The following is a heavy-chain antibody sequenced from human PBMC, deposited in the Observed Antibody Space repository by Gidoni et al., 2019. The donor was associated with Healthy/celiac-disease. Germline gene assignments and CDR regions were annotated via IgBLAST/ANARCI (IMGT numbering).Heavy chain of an antibody. CDR2: ISYDGRNK. D-gene: IGHD2-2*01. CDR1: GFTFRSYG. CDR3: AKDALDIVVVPAAIGFYYYYYYMDV. J-gene: IGHJ6*03. Sequence: QVQLVESGGGVVQPGRSLRLPCAPSGFTFRSYGMHGVRQAPGKGLEWVEVISYDGRNKYYADSVKGRFTISRDNSKNTLYLQMNSLRAEDTAVYYCAKDALDIVVVPAAIGFYYYYYYMDVWGKGTTVTVSS. V-gene: IGHV3-30*18.